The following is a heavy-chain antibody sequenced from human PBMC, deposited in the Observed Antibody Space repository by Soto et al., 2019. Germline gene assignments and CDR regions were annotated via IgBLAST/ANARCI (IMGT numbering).Heavy chain of an antibody. CDR2: ISGSGGST. Sequence: GGSLRLSCAASGFTFSSYAMSWVRQAPGKGLEWVSAISGSGGSTYYADSVKGRFTISRDNSKNTLYLKMNSLRAEDTAVYFCAKDLDYGGKVYYYYGMDVWGQGTTVTVSS. CDR1: GFTFSSYA. CDR3: AKDLDYGGKVYYYYGMDV. D-gene: IGHD4-17*01. J-gene: IGHJ6*02. V-gene: IGHV3-23*01.